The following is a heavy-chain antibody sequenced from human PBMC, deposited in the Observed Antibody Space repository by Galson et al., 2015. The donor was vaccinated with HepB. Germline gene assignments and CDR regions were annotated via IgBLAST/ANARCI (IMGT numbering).Heavy chain of an antibody. CDR1: GYTFTSYY. CDR2: INPSGGST. J-gene: IGHJ6*02. V-gene: IGHV1-46*01. D-gene: IGHD6-13*01. Sequence: SVKVSCKASGYTFTSYYMHWVRQAPGQGLEWMGIINPSGGSTSYAQKFQGRVTMTRDTSTSTVYMELSSLRSEDTAVYYCARELAAAGRVTPPLYYGMDVWGQGTTVTVSS. CDR3: ARELAAAGRVTPPLYYGMDV.